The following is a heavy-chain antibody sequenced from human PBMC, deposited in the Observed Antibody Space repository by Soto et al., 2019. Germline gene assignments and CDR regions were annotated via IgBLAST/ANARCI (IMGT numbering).Heavy chain of an antibody. CDR3: AKPRGGDLFFDY. CDR1: GFTFSSYG. D-gene: IGHD4-17*01. CDR2: ISYDGSNK. J-gene: IGHJ4*02. V-gene: IGHV3-30*18. Sequence: GGSLRLSCAASGFTFSSYGMHWVRQAPGKGLEWVAVISYDGSNKYYADSVKGRFTISKDNSKNTLYLQMNSLRAEDTAVYYCAKPRGGDLFFDYWGQGTLVTVSS.